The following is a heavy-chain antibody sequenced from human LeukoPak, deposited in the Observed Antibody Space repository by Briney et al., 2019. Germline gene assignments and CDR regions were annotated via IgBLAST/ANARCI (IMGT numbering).Heavy chain of an antibody. CDR3: ARDGTAPGLYFDL. Sequence: PGGSLRLSCAASGFTFSSHWMNWVRQAPGKGLEWVANIKQDESEKYYVDSVKGRFTISRDNAKNSLYLQMDSLRAEDTAVYYCARDGTAPGLYFDLWGQGTLVTVSS. D-gene: IGHD6-13*01. CDR2: IKQDESEK. J-gene: IGHJ4*01. CDR1: GFTFSSHW. V-gene: IGHV3-7*01.